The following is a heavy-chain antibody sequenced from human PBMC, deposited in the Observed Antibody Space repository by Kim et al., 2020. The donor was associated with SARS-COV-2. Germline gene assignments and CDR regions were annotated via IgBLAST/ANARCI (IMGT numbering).Heavy chain of an antibody. CDR1: GGSISSSSYY. Sequence: SETLSLTCTVSGGSISSSSYYWGWIRQPPGKGLEWIGSIYYSGSTYYNPSLKSRVTISVDTSKNQFSLKLSSVTAADTAVYYCARHTQYYCSGGSCYEGNWFDPWGQGTLVTVSS. CDR3: ARHTQYYCSGGSCYEGNWFDP. V-gene: IGHV4-39*01. CDR2: IYYSGST. D-gene: IGHD2-15*01. J-gene: IGHJ5*02.